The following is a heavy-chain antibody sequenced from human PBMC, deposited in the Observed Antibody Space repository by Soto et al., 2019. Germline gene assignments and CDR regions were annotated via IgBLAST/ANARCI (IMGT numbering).Heavy chain of an antibody. V-gene: IGHV1-8*01. CDR3: ARESGGLGYYDFWSGYQLAGSGFDP. J-gene: IGHJ5*02. D-gene: IGHD3-3*01. CDR1: GYTFTSYD. CDR2: MNPNSGNT. Sequence: ASVKVSCKASGYTFTSYDINWVRQATGQGLEWMGWMNPNSGNTGYAQKFQGRVTMTRNTSISTAYMELSSLRSEDTAVYYCARESGGLGYYDFWSGYQLAGSGFDPWGQGTLVTVS.